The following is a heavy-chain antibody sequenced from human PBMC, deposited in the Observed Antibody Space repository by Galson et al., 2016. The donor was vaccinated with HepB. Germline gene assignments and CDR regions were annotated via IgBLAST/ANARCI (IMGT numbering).Heavy chain of an antibody. V-gene: IGHV1-69*13. CDR1: GGTFSRFA. Sequence: SVKISCKASGGTFSRFAISWVRQAPGQELEWLGGIIPMSGTAHYALKFQGRVTITADESTSTAHMEVSSLRYEDTAVYYCARVRDGYNTHFYYGMDVWGQGTSVTVS. J-gene: IGHJ6*02. D-gene: IGHD5-24*01. CDR3: ARVRDGYNTHFYYGMDV. CDR2: IIPMSGTA.